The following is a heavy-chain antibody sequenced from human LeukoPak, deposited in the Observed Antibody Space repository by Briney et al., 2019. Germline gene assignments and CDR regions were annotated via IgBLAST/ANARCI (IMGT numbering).Heavy chain of an antibody. CDR1: GYTFTSYG. V-gene: IGHV1-18*01. CDR3: ARIDRYYYDSSGYTPPDY. Sequence: GASVKVSCKASGYTFTSYGISWVRQAPGQGLEWVGWISAYNGNTNYAQKLQGRVTMTTDTSTSTAYMELRSLRSDDTAVYYCARIDRYYYDSSGYTPPDYWGQGTLVTVSS. J-gene: IGHJ4*02. D-gene: IGHD3-22*01. CDR2: ISAYNGNT.